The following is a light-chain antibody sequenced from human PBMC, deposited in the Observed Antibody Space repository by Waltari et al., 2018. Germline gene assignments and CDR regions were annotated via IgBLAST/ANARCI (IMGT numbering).Light chain of an antibody. J-gene: IGKJ1*01. Sequence: EIMMTQSPATLSVSPGERATLSCRVSQSVSRKLAWYQQKPGQAPRLLIYDTSSRATDIPARFSGSGSGTEFTLTISSLQSEDFAVYYCQQYSNWPQWTFSQGTKVEI. V-gene: IGKV3-15*01. CDR2: DTS. CDR3: QQYSNWPQWT. CDR1: QSVSRK.